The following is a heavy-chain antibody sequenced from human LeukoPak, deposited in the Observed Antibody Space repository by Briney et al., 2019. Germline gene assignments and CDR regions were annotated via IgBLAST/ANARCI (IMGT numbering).Heavy chain of an antibody. CDR1: GGSIDSRSYY. Sequence: SETLSLTCTVSGGSIDSRSYYWDWIRQAPGKGLEWIGTIYHSGSTEYNPSLKSRVAIFVDTSKNQFPLILHSVAAADTAVYYCARRSELDNTHYHYFDYWGQGALVTVSS. D-gene: IGHD1-7*01. J-gene: IGHJ4*02. V-gene: IGHV4-39*01. CDR2: IYHSGST. CDR3: ARRSELDNTHYHYFDY.